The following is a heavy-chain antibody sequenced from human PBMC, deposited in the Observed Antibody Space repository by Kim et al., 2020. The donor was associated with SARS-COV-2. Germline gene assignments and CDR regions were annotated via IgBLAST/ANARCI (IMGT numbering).Heavy chain of an antibody. Sequence: GESLKISCKGSGYSFTSYWIGWVRQMPGKGLEWMGIIYPGDSDTRYSQSFQGQVTISADKSISTAYLQWSSLKASDTAMYYCARHYRPRYDSSGYNLYYFDYWGQGTLVTVSS. CDR3: ARHYRPRYDSSGYNLYYFDY. CDR2: IYPGDSDT. CDR1: GYSFTSYW. V-gene: IGHV5-51*01. D-gene: IGHD3-22*01. J-gene: IGHJ4*02.